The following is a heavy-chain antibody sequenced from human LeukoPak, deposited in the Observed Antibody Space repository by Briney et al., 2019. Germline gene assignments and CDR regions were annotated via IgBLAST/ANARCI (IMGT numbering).Heavy chain of an antibody. CDR1: GFTFSSYW. CDR2: IKQDGGEK. D-gene: IGHD6-19*01. CDR3: ARSSKAESTRYSSGWYSGPPYYYGMDV. Sequence: GGSLRLSCAASGFTFSSYWMSWVRQAPGKGPEWVANIKQDGGEKYYVDSVKGRFTISRDKAKNSLYLQMNSLRAEDTAVYYCARSSKAESTRYSSGWYSGPPYYYGMDVWGQGATVTVSS. V-gene: IGHV3-7*05. J-gene: IGHJ6*02.